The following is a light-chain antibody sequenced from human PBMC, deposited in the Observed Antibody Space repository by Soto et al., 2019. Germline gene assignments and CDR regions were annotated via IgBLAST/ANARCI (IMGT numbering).Light chain of an antibody. CDR3: QQYGSSGT. CDR1: QSVSNNY. CDR2: GAS. Sequence: EIVLTQSPGTLTVSPGERATLSWRASQSVSNNYLAWYQQKPGQAPRLLIYGASNRATGIPDRFSGSGSGTDFTLTISRLEPEDFAVYYCQQYGSSGTFGQGTKVDIK. J-gene: IGKJ1*01. V-gene: IGKV3-20*01.